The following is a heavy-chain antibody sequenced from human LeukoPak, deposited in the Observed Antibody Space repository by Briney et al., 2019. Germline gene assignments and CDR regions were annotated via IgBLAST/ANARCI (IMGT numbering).Heavy chain of an antibody. J-gene: IGHJ4*02. V-gene: IGHV1-8*01. Sequence: ASVKVSCKASGYTFTTHDINWVRQATGQGLEWLGWMSPNSGDTGYAQKFQGRVTMTSDSSISTAYMELSSLRSEDTAVYYCAKGGKWDVTPFDYWGQGTLVTVSS. CDR1: GYTFTTHD. CDR2: MSPNSGDT. D-gene: IGHD1-26*01. CDR3: AKGGKWDVTPFDY.